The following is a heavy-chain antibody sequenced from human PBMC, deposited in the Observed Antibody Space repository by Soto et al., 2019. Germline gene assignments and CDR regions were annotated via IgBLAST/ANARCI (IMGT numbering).Heavy chain of an antibody. J-gene: IGHJ4*02. D-gene: IGHD6-25*01. CDR2: ISAFNGDT. Sequence: QVQLVQSGTEVKKPGASVNVSCKAFGYTFTSYGFSWVRQVPGQGLEWLGWISAFNGDTQYAQTMKGRLTVTTDTTTTTVHMKLRSLTPADTAVYYCTGQAAWQRIAPYYWGQGTLVTVS. CDR3: TGQAAWQRIAPYY. V-gene: IGHV1-18*04. CDR1: GYTFTSYG.